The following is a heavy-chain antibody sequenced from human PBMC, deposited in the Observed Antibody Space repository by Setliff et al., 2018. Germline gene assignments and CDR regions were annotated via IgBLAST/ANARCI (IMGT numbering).Heavy chain of an antibody. D-gene: IGHD5-12*01. CDR3: AKVAVYSGYDGGYFDY. CDR2: ISSSSSYI. CDR1: GFTFSSYS. J-gene: IGHJ4*02. V-gene: IGHV3-21*01. Sequence: GGSLRLSCAASGFTFSSYSMNRVRQAPGKGLEWVSSISSSSSYIYYADSVKGRFTISRDNSKNTLYLQMNSLRAEDTAVYYCAKVAVYSGYDGGYFDYWGQGTLVTVSS.